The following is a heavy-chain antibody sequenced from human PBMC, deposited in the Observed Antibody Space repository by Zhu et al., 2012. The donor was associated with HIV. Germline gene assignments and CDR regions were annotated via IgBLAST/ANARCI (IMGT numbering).Heavy chain of an antibody. CDR1: GFTFDDYA. V-gene: IGHV3-9*03. D-gene: IGHD6-13*01. Sequence: EVQLVESGGGLVQPGRSLRLSCAASGFTFDDYAMHWVRQAPGKGLEWVSGISWNSGSIGYADSVKGRFTISRDNAKNSLYLQMNSLRAEDMALYYCAKGKGAAGNHGGYYFDYWAREPWSPSPQ. CDR2: ISWNSGSI. J-gene: IGHJ4*02. CDR3: AKGKGAAGNHGGYYFDY.